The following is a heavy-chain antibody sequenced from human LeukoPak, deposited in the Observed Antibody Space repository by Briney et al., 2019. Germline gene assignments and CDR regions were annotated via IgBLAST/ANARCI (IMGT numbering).Heavy chain of an antibody. CDR3: ASERWLQSFHAP. CDR1: GGSFSGYY. V-gene: IGHV4-34*01. Sequence: PSETLSLTCAVYGGSFSGYYWSWIRQPPGKGLEWIGEINLSGSTNYNPSLKSRVTISVDTSKNQFSLRLSSVTAACTAVYYFASERWLQSFHAPCVQGTEITVS. D-gene: IGHD5-24*01. J-gene: IGHJ5*02. CDR2: INLSGST.